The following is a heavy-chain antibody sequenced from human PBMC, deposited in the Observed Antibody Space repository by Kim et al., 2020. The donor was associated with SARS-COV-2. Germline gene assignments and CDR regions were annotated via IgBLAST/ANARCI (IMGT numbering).Heavy chain of an antibody. Sequence: ASVKVSCKASGYTFTGYYMHWVRQAPGQGLEWMGRINPNSGGTNYAQKFQGRVTMTRDTSISTAYMELSRLRSDDTAVYYCARVRSSSSRYWGWYFDLWGRGTLVTVSS. J-gene: IGHJ2*01. V-gene: IGHV1-2*06. D-gene: IGHD6-13*01. CDR2: INPNSGGT. CDR3: ARVRSSSSRYWGWYFDL. CDR1: GYTFTGYY.